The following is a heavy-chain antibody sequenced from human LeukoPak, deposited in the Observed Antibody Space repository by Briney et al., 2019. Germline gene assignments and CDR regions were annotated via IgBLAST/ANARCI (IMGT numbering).Heavy chain of an antibody. CDR1: GVSLSSYG. CDR2: LPYDGSYN. CDR3: AAAGLGVVHWIDS. D-gene: IGHD2-15*01. J-gene: IGHJ5*01. Sequence: GGSLRLSCLVSGVSLSSYGMHWVRQAPGKGLEWLAWLPYDGSYNLTAASLKGRFAISKDISTNTLYLDMDSLTAEDTAVYYCAAAGLGVVHWIDSWGQGTLVTVSP. V-gene: IGHV3-30*02.